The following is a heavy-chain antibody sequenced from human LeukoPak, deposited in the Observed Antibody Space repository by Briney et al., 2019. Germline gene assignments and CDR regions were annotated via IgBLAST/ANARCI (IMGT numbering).Heavy chain of an antibody. Sequence: PSETLSLTCTVSGYSISSGYYWGWIRQPPGKGLEWLGEINHSGSTNYNPSLKSRVTISLDTSKNQFSLKLTSVTAADTAVYYCARDSYNWNDELYFDYWGQGTLVTVSS. V-gene: IGHV4-38-2*02. CDR1: GYSISSGYY. CDR3: ARDSYNWNDELYFDY. D-gene: IGHD1-1*01. CDR2: INHSGST. J-gene: IGHJ4*02.